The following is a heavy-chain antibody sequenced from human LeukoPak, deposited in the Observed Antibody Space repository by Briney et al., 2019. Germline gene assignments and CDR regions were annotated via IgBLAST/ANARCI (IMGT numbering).Heavy chain of an antibody. Sequence: EASVKVSCKASGYTFTGYYMHWVRQAPGQGLEWMGWINPNSGGTNYAQKFQGRVTMTRDTSISTAYMELSRLRSDDTAVYYCAREDCSGGSCSSHFDYWGQGTLVTVSS. J-gene: IGHJ4*02. CDR3: AREDCSGGSCSSHFDY. CDR2: INPNSGGT. V-gene: IGHV1-2*02. D-gene: IGHD2-15*01. CDR1: GYTFTGYY.